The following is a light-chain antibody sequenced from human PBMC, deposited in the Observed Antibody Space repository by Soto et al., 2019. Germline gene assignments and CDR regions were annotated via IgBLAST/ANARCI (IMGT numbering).Light chain of an antibody. CDR1: QSVRSY. CDR2: GAS. Sequence: ESMLTQSPATLSLSPGEKATLSCRASQSVRSYLAWYQQKPGQAPRLLIYGASTRATGIPARFSGSGSGTEFTLTISSLQSEDFAVYYCQQYNNWPQTFGQGTKVDIK. CDR3: QQYNNWPQT. V-gene: IGKV3-15*01. J-gene: IGKJ1*01.